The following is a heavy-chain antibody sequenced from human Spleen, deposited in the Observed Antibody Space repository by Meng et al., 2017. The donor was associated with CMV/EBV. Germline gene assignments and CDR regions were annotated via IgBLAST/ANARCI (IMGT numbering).Heavy chain of an antibody. Sequence: SLSCAVYGGSFSGYYWSWIRQPPGKGLEWIEEINHSGSTNYNPSLKSRVTISVDTSKNQFSLKLSSVTAADTAVYYCASRLPWWYFDLWGRGTLVTVSS. V-gene: IGHV4-34*01. CDR1: GGSFSGYY. CDR3: ASRLPWWYFDL. D-gene: IGHD3-16*01. J-gene: IGHJ2*01. CDR2: INHSGST.